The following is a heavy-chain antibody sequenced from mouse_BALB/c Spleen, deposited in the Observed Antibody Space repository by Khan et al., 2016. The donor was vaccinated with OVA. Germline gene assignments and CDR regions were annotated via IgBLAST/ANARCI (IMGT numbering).Heavy chain of an antibody. Sequence: EVQLQESGPGLVKPSQSLSLTCTVTGYSITSGYGWYWIRQFPGNILEWVGYISYSGSTNYNPSIKSRISITRNTSNNQFFLQLNSVTTEDTSTYYCARTARIKYWGQGTTLTVSS. CDR1: GYSITSGYG. CDR2: ISYSGST. D-gene: IGHD1-2*01. V-gene: IGHV3-1*02. J-gene: IGHJ2*01. CDR3: ARTARIKY.